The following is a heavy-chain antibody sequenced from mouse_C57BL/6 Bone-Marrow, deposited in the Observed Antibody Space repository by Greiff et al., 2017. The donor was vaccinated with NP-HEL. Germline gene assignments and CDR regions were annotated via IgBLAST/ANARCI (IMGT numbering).Heavy chain of an antibody. CDR2: IYPRSGNT. J-gene: IGHJ2*01. V-gene: IGHV1-81*01. Sequence: QQSCKASGYTFTSYGISWVKQRTGQGLEWIGEIYPRSGNTYYNEKFKGKATLIADKSSSTAYMELRSLTSEDSAVYFCARSRLRRFDYWGQGTTLTVSS. CDR1: GYTFTSYG. CDR3: ARSRLRRFDY. D-gene: IGHD2-2*01.